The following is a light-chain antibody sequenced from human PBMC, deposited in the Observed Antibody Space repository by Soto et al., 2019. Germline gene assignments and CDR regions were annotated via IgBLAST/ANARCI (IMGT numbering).Light chain of an antibody. V-gene: IGKV4-1*01. CDR1: QSLLYTPNNYNY. Sequence: DVVMTQFPDSLAVSLGERATLSCKSGQSLLYTPNNYNYLAWYQQKAGQPPKLLIYWASTRESGVPDRFSGSGSGTDFNLTISNLQAEDVAVYFCQQYYSAPGTFGQGIRVEIK. J-gene: IGKJ1*01. CDR2: WAS. CDR3: QQYYSAPGT.